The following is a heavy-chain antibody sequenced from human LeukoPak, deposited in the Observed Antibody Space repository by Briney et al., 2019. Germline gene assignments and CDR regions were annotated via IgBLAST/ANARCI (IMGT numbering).Heavy chain of an antibody. Sequence: ASVKVSCKASGYTFTGYYMHWVRQAPGQGLEWMGWINPNSGGTNYAQKFQGWVTMTRDTSISTAYMELSRLGSDDTAVYYCARGNALRIFGVVIGLYYWGQGTLVTVSS. CDR2: INPNSGGT. D-gene: IGHD3-3*01. J-gene: IGHJ4*02. CDR3: ARGNALRIFGVVIGLYY. CDR1: GYTFTGYY. V-gene: IGHV1-2*04.